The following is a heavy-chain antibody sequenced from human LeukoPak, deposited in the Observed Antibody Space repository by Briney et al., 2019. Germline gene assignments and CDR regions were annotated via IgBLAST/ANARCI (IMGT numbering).Heavy chain of an antibody. V-gene: IGHV1-69*05. J-gene: IGHJ4*02. Sequence: ASVKVSRKASGGTFSSYAISWVRQAPGQGLEWMGRIIPIFGTANYAQKLQGRVTITTDESTSTAYMELSSLRSEDTAVYYCASAGYYYGSGSYYNGPFDYWGQGTLVTVSS. D-gene: IGHD3-10*01. CDR1: GGTFSSYA. CDR2: IIPIFGTA. CDR3: ASAGYYYGSGSYYNGPFDY.